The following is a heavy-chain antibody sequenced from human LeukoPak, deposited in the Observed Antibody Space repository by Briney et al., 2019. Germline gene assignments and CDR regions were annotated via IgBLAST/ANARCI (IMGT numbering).Heavy chain of an antibody. D-gene: IGHD3-22*01. CDR1: GGSVSSGSYY. J-gene: IGHJ4*02. V-gene: IGHV4-61*01. CDR2: IYYSGST. CDR3: ARGYDSSGYYDY. Sequence: PSETLSLTCTVSGGSVSSGSYYWSWIRQPPGKGLEWIGYIYYSGSTNYNPSLKSRVTISVDTSKNQFSLKLSSVTAADTAVYYCARGYDSSGYYDYWGQGTLVTVSS.